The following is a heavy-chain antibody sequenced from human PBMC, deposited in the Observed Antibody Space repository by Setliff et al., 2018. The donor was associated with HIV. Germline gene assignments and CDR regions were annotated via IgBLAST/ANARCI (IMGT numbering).Heavy chain of an antibody. CDR2: IYWDVDK. D-gene: IGHD3-10*01. J-gene: IGHJ3*02. CDR1: GFSLSTSGVG. V-gene: IGHV2-5*02. CDR3: AHTVMVRGVIGPGAFDI. Sequence: SGPTLVNPTQTLTLTCTFSGFSLSTSGVGVGWIRQPPGKALEWLALIYWDVDKRYSPSLKSRLTITKDTSKNQVVLTMTNMDPVDTATYYCAHTVMVRGVIGPGAFDIWGQGTMVTVSS.